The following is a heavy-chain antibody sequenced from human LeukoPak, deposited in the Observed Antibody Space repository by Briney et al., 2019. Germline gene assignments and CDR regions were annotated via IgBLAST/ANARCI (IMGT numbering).Heavy chain of an antibody. CDR2: IKGDGITT. CDR3: AKDLHEIAADY. J-gene: IGHJ4*02. Sequence: GGSLRLSCEASGFTFSSFWMHWVRQAPGKGLVWVARIKGDGITTNYADPAKGRFTVSRDNAKNTVYLQMNSLRADDTAVYYCAKDLHEIAADYWGQGTLVTVAS. D-gene: IGHD2-21*01. CDR1: GFTFSSFW. V-gene: IGHV3-74*01.